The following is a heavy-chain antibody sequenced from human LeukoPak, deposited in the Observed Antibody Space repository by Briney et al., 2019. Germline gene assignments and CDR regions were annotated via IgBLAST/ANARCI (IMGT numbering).Heavy chain of an antibody. Sequence: SETLSLTCTVSGVSISSNYWSWIRQPPGKGLEWIGYIYNGGSTNYNPSLKSRVTISVDTSKNQFSLKLTSVTAADTAVYYCARRGDYEFDSWGQGTLVTVSS. D-gene: IGHD4-17*01. CDR2: IYNGGST. V-gene: IGHV4-59*01. CDR1: GVSISSNY. CDR3: ARRGDYEFDS. J-gene: IGHJ4*02.